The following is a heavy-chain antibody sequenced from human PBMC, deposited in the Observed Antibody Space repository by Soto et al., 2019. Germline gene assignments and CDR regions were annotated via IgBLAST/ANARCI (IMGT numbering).Heavy chain of an antibody. J-gene: IGHJ4*02. D-gene: IGHD1-7*01. V-gene: IGHV3-23*01. Sequence: EVQLLESGGGLVQPGGSLRLSCAASGFTFSSYGMTWVRQAPGKGLEWVSFSSATGAGTYYADSVKGRFTISRDNSKNPPYRQMTRLSADDTAVYYCAKARRAGGNYGFYSDCWGQGALVIVSS. CDR2: SSATGAGT. CDR3: AKARRAGGNYGFYSDC. CDR1: GFTFSSYG.